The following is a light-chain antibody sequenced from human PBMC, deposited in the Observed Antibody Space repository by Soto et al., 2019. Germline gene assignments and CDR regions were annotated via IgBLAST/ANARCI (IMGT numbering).Light chain of an antibody. CDR2: QVS. V-gene: IGKV2-30*01. J-gene: IGKJ1*01. CDR1: QSLGYSDVNTY. Sequence: DVVMPQSPLSLTVTVGQPASISCRSSQSLGYSDVNTYLSWFQQGPGQSPRRLIYQVSKRYSGVPDRFIGSGSGTDFTLKISRVEADDVGIDYDMQGTHWPKTFGLGTKVYIK. CDR3: MQGTHWPKT.